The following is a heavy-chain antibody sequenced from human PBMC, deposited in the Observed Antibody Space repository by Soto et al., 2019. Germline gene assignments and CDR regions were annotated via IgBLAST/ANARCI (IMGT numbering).Heavy chain of an antibody. D-gene: IGHD6-19*01. CDR2: IYHTGST. CDR3: GMSRGWYTIHS. CDR1: GGSHGRSNL. V-gene: IGHV4-4*02. J-gene: IGHJ4*02. Sequence: NPSGTPSLPCAVSGGSHGRSNLGGWGRQPPGKGLEWIGEIYHTGSTNYKPSLKSRVTISVDKSKNQFSLKLNSVTAADTAMYFCGMSRGWYTIHSWGQGTLVTVSS.